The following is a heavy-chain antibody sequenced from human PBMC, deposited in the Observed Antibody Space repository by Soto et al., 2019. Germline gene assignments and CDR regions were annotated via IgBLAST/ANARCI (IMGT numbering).Heavy chain of an antibody. CDR2: IYHSGST. CDR3: APDSYYDSSGYYCDY. CDR1: GGSISSSYW. D-gene: IGHD3-22*01. Sequence: LSLTCAVSGGSISSSYWWSWVRQPPGKGLEWFGEIYHSGSTNYNPSLKSRVTISVDKSKNQFSLNLSSVTAAATAVAYCAPDSYYDSSGYYCDYRGQG. V-gene: IGHV4-4*02. J-gene: IGHJ4*02.